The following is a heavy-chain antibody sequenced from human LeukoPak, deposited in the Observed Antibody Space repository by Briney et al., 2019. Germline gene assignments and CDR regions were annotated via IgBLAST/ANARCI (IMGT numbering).Heavy chain of an antibody. J-gene: IGHJ5*02. Sequence: ASVKVSCKASGYTFTGYYMHWVRQAPGQGLEWMGRINPNSGGTNYAQKFQGRVTMTRDTFISTAYMELSRLRSDDTAVYYCARGELVGVGVISVGWFDPWGQGTLVTVSS. CDR2: INPNSGGT. CDR1: GYTFTGYY. D-gene: IGHD3-10*01. CDR3: ARGELVGVGVISVGWFDP. V-gene: IGHV1-2*06.